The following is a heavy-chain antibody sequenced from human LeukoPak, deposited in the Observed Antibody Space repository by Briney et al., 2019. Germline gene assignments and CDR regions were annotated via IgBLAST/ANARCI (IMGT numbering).Heavy chain of an antibody. Sequence: SETLSLTCTVSGGSISSYYWSWIRQPPGKGLEWIGYIYYSGSTNYNPSLKSRVTISVDTSKNQFSLKLSPVTAADTAVYYCARGTPGSGLDYWGQGTLVTVSS. D-gene: IGHD6-19*01. CDR3: ARGTPGSGLDY. V-gene: IGHV4-59*01. CDR1: GGSISSYY. CDR2: IYYSGST. J-gene: IGHJ4*02.